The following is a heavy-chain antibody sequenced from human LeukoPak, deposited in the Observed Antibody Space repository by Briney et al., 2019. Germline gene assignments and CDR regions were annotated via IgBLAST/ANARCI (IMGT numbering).Heavy chain of an antibody. CDR3: ARVLGSWYAPAGFDY. Sequence: SETLSLTCAVYGGSFSGYYWSWIRQPPGKGLEWIGEINHSGSTNYNPSLKSRVTISVDTSKNQFSLKLSSVTAADTAVYYCARVLGSWYAPAGFDYWGQGTLVTVSS. CDR1: GGSFSGYY. D-gene: IGHD6-13*01. CDR2: INHSGST. J-gene: IGHJ4*02. V-gene: IGHV4-34*01.